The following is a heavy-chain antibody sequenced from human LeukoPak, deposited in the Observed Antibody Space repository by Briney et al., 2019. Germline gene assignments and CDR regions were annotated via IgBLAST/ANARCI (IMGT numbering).Heavy chain of an antibody. Sequence: SETLSLTCAVYGGSFSGYYWSWIRQPPRKGLEWIGEINHSGSTNYNPSLKSRVTISVDTSKNQFSLKLSSVTAADTAVYYCARVRAARPFDYWGQGTLVTVSS. D-gene: IGHD6-6*01. CDR1: GGSFSGYY. J-gene: IGHJ4*02. CDR3: ARVRAARPFDY. V-gene: IGHV4-34*01. CDR2: INHSGST.